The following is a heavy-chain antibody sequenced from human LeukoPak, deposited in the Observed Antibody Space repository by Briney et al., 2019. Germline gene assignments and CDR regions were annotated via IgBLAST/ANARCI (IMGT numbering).Heavy chain of an antibody. J-gene: IGHJ5*02. V-gene: IGHV4-34*01. Sequence: SETLSLTCAVYGGSFSGYYWSWIRQPPGKGLEWIGEINHSGSTNYNPSLKSRVTISVDTSKNQFSLKLSSVTAADTAVYYCARGSGLLLLFGELIRSSSWGNNWFDPWGQGTLVTVSS. CDR3: ARGSGLLLLFGELIRSSSWGNNWFDP. D-gene: IGHD3-10*01. CDR2: INHSGST. CDR1: GGSFSGYY.